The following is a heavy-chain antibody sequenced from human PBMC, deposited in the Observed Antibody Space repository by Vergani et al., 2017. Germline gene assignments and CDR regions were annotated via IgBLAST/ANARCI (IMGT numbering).Heavy chain of an antibody. J-gene: IGHJ4*02. Sequence: QVQLVQSGAEVRKPGASVTVSCKTSGYTFTDYYIHWVRQAPGQWLEWMGWISPNSGGTKFAQKFQGRVTMTRDTSINTAYMELNKLTSDDTTVYYCARRSSSTCEYYFDYWGQGTLVTVSS. CDR3: ARRSSSTCEYYFDY. D-gene: IGHD6-13*01. CDR2: ISPNSGGT. CDR1: GYTFTDYY. V-gene: IGHV1-2*02.